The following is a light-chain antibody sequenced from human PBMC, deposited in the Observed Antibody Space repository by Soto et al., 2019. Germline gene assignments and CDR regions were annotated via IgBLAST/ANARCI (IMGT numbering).Light chain of an antibody. CDR3: QQYDNLPIS. CDR2: DAS. Sequence: DIQMTQSPSSLSASVGDRVTITCQASQDISNYLNWYQQKPGKAPKLLIYDASNLETGVPSRFSGSGSWTDFTFTISSLQAEDISTCYCQQYDNLPISFGQGTRLEIK. J-gene: IGKJ5*01. CDR1: QDISNY. V-gene: IGKV1-33*01.